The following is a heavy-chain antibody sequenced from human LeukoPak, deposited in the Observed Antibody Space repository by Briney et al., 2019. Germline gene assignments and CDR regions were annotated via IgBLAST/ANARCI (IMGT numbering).Heavy chain of an antibody. V-gene: IGHV1-69*13. D-gene: IGHD6-6*01. Sequence: ASVKVSCKASGGTFSSYAISWVRQAPGQGLEWMGGIIPIFGTANYAQKFQGRVTITADESTSTAYMELSSLRSEDTAVYYCARDGGYAYSSSPPSLVYWGQGTLVTVSS. J-gene: IGHJ4*02. CDR2: IIPIFGTA. CDR1: GGTFSSYA. CDR3: ARDGGYAYSSSPPSLVY.